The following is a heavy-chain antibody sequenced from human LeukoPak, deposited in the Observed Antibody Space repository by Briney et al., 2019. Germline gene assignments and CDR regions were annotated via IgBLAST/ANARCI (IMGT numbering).Heavy chain of an antibody. CDR2: ISAYNGNT. CDR1: GYTFTNYG. J-gene: IGHJ4*02. Sequence: GASVKVSCKASGYTFTNYGISWVRQAPGQGLEWMGWISAYNGNTNYAQKFQGRVTITTDESTSTAYMELSSLRSEDTAVYYCASLAARPDYWGQGTLVTVSS. D-gene: IGHD6-6*01. V-gene: IGHV1-18*01. CDR3: ASLAARPDY.